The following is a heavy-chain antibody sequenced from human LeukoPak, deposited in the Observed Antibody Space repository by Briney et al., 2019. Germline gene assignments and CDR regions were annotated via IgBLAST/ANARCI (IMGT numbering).Heavy chain of an antibody. CDR1: GYTFTGYY. Sequence: ASVKVSCKASGYTFTGYYMHWVRQAPGQGLEWMGWISPYNENRKYLQKLQGRVTMTTDTSTTTAYMELRSLRSDDTAVYYCARHRLHRLYYDSSGYYHAAFDIWGQGTMVTVSS. CDR3: ARHRLHRLYYDSSGYYHAAFDI. J-gene: IGHJ3*02. D-gene: IGHD3-22*01. V-gene: IGHV1-18*04. CDR2: ISPYNENR.